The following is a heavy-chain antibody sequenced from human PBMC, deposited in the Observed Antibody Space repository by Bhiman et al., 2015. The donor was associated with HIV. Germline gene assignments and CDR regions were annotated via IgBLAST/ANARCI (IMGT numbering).Heavy chain of an antibody. CDR2: ISWNGASI. CDR3: AKDMTGELRHGLTERGWDY. D-gene: IGHD1-26*01. CDR1: GFTFDDYA. J-gene: IGHJ4*02. V-gene: IGHV3-9*01. Sequence: VQLVESGGGLVETGRSLRLSCAASGFTFDDYAIHWVRQAPGKGLEWVSGISWNGASIGYADSVKGRFTISRDNAKNSLYLQMTSLRAEDTALYYCAKDMTGELRHGLTERGWDYWGQGTLVTVSS.